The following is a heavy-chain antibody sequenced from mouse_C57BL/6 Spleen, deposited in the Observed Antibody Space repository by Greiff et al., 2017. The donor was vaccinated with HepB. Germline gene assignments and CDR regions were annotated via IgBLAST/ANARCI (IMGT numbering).Heavy chain of an antibody. CDR3: ARRGDSSGSRGFAY. CDR2: IDPSDSET. Sequence: QVQLQQPGAELVRPGSSVKLSCKASGYTFTSYWMHWVKQRPIQGLEWIGNIDPSDSETHYNQKFKDKATLTVDKSSSTAYMQLSSLTSEDSAVYYCARRGDSSGSRGFAYWGQGTLVTVSA. V-gene: IGHV1-52*01. CDR1: GYTFTSYW. J-gene: IGHJ3*01. D-gene: IGHD3-2*02.